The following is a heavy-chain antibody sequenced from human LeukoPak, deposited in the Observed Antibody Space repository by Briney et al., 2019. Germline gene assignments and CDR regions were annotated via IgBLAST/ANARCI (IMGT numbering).Heavy chain of an antibody. CDR3: ARAGYYDSSGYYLLSWFDP. CDR2: INPNSGGT. CDR1: GYTLTGHY. Sequence: ASVKVSCKASGYTLTGHYMHWVRQAPGQGLEWMGWINPNSGGTNYAQKFQGRVTMTRDTSISTAYMELSRLRSDDTAVYYCARAGYYDSSGYYLLSWFDPWGQGTLVTVSS. D-gene: IGHD3-22*01. V-gene: IGHV1-2*02. J-gene: IGHJ5*02.